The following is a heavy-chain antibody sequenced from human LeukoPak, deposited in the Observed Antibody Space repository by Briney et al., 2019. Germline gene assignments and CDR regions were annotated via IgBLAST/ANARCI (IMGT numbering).Heavy chain of an antibody. Sequence: GGSLRLSCAASGFSFNNYAMTWVRQAPGKGLEWVSIIGGGGDRVYYVDSVKGRFTVSRDNSENTLHLQMNSLRAEDTAVYYCARGQSSYASGNHYYYYFDYWGQGTLVTVSS. V-gene: IGHV3-23*01. CDR2: IGGGGDRV. J-gene: IGHJ4*02. CDR1: GFSFNNYA. D-gene: IGHD3-10*01. CDR3: ARGQSSYASGNHYYYYFDY.